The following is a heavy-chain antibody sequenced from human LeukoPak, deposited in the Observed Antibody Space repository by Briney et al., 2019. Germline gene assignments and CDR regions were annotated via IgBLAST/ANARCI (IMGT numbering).Heavy chain of an antibody. CDR2: INPNSGGT. D-gene: IGHD1-26*01. J-gene: IGHJ6*03. Sequence: ASVKVSCKASGYTFTSYAMNWVRQAPGQGLEWMGSINPNSGGTNYAQKFQGRVTMTRDTSISTAYMELSRLRSDDTAVYYCARGTDSGRDYYMDVGGKGTRVAVSS. V-gene: IGHV1-2*02. CDR3: ARGTDSGRDYYMDV. CDR1: GYTFTSYA.